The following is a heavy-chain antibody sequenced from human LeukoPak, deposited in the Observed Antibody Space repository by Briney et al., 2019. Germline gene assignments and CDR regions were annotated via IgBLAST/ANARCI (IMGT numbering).Heavy chain of an antibody. D-gene: IGHD3-3*01. CDR2: INPNSGGT. J-gene: IGHJ6*03. CDR1: GYTFIDYY. Sequence: ASVKVSCKASGYTFIDYYVHWVRQAPGQGLEWMGWINPNSGGTNYAQKFQGRVTMTRDTSISTAYMELSRLRSDDTAVYYCARDTARITIFGVAKYMDVWGKGTTVTVSS. CDR3: ARDTARITIFGVAKYMDV. V-gene: IGHV1-2*02.